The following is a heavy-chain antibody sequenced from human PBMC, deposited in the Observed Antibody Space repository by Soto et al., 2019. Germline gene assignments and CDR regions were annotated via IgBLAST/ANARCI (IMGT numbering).Heavy chain of an antibody. J-gene: IGHJ4*02. CDR1: GGSFSGYY. D-gene: IGHD6-13*01. Sequence: DTLSLTCAVYGGSFSGYYWSWIRQPPGKGLEWIGEINHSGNTNYNPSLKSRVTISVDTSKNQLFLDLSSVTAADTAMYYCARHHVRGRTIAGAAEFWGQGTLVTVSS. V-gene: IGHV4-34*01. CDR3: ARHHVRGRTIAGAAEF. CDR2: INHSGNT.